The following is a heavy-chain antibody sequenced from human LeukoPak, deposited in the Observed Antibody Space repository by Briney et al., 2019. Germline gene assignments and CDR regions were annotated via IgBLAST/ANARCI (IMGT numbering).Heavy chain of an antibody. D-gene: IGHD3-22*01. CDR3: ARVDYYYDSSGYYY. CDR1: GYTFTSYG. CDR2: TSAYNGNT. J-gene: IGHJ4*02. Sequence: GASVKVSCKASGYTFTSYGISWVRQAPGQGLEWMGWTSAYNGNTNYAQKLQGRVTMTTDTSTSTAYMELRSLRSDDTAVYYCARVDYYYDSSGYYYWGQGTLVTVSS. V-gene: IGHV1-18*01.